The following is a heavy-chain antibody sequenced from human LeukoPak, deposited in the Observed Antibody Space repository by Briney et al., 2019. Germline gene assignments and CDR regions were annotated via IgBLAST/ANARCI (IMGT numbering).Heavy chain of an antibody. CDR1: GGSFSGYY. Sequence: SETLSLTCAVDGGSFSGYYWSCIRQPPGKGREWIGEINHSGSTNNNPSLKSRATISVDTSKNQFSLKLTSVSAAATAVYYCARGLGCSSTSCSSDPRNWFDPWGQGTLVTVSS. CDR2: INHSGST. CDR3: ARGLGCSSTSCSSDPRNWFDP. V-gene: IGHV4-34*04. J-gene: IGHJ5*02. D-gene: IGHD2-2*01.